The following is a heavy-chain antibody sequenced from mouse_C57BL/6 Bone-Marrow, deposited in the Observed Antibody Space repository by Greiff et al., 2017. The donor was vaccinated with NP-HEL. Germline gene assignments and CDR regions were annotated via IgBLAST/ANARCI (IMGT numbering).Heavy chain of an antibody. CDR2: IYPSDSET. CDR3: ARSGLPYAMDY. D-gene: IGHD2-2*01. CDR1: GYTFTSYW. V-gene: IGHV1-61*01. Sequence: QVQLQQPGAELVRPGSSVKLSCKASGYTFTSYWMDWVKQRPGQGLEWIGNIYPSDSETHYNQKFKDKATLTVDKSSSTAYMQLSSLTSEDSAVYYCARSGLPYAMDYWGQGTSVTVSS. J-gene: IGHJ4*01.